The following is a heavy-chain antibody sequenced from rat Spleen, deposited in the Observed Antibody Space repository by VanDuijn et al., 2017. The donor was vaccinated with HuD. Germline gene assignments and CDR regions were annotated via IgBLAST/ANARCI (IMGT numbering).Heavy chain of an antibody. CDR2: IANTGGYT. D-gene: IGHD1-10*01. Sequence: EVQLVESGGGLVQPGRSLKLSCAASGFTFSDYYMAWVRQAPKKGLEWVASIANTGGYTYYPDSVKGRFTISRDNAKSTLYLQMNSLRSEDTATYYCTSNNLDYWGQGVMVTVSS. J-gene: IGHJ2*01. CDR1: GFTFSDYY. V-gene: IGHV5-25*01. CDR3: TSNNLDY.